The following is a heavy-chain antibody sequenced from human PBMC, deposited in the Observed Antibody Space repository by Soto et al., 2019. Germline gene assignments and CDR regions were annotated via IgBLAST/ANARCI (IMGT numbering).Heavy chain of an antibody. CDR3: ARAPHGMDV. Sequence: QVQLVESGGGVVQPGRSLRLSCAASGFIFSSYAMHWVRQAPGKGLEGVAVISYDGSKKYYADSVKGRYTISRDDSKNTPYLQMNSLRAEDTSVYYCARAPHGMDVWGQGTTVTVSS. J-gene: IGHJ6*02. V-gene: IGHV3-30-3*01. CDR1: GFIFSSYA. CDR2: ISYDGSKK.